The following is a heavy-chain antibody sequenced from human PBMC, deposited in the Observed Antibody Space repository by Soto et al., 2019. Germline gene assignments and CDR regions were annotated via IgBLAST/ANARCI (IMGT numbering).Heavy chain of an antibody. CDR2: IIPIFGTA. V-gene: IGHV1-69*06. Sequence: ASVKVSCKASGGTFSSYAISWVRQAPGQGLEWMGGIIPIFGTANYAQKFQGRVTITADKSTSTAYMELSSLRSEDTAVYYCARGARPTYYDILTGYYSLYYYYGMDVWGQGTTVTVSS. D-gene: IGHD3-9*01. CDR3: ARGARPTYYDILTGYYSLYYYYGMDV. CDR1: GGTFSSYA. J-gene: IGHJ6*02.